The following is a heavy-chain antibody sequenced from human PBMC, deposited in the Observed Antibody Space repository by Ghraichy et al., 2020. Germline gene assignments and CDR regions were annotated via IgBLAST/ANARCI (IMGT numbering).Heavy chain of an antibody. J-gene: IGHJ6*02. CDR1: GFTVSSNY. CDR2: IYSSGSA. Sequence: GGSLRLSCAASGFTVSSNYMSWVRQAPGKGLEWVSVIYSSGSAYYADSVKGRFTISRDNSKNTLYLQMNSLRAEDTAVYYCAREGAREYYGMDVWGQGTTVTVSS. V-gene: IGHV3-66*01. CDR3: AREGAREYYGMDV. D-gene: IGHD1-26*01.